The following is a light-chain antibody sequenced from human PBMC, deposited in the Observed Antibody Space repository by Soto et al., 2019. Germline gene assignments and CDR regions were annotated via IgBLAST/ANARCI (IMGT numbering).Light chain of an antibody. Sequence: IAMTQSPTTLSVSPGERATFSCRASQSVSSNLAWYQQKPGQAPRLLIYGASTRATGIPARFSGSGSGTEFTLTISSLQSEDFAVYYCQQYNDWPPTFGQGPRWIS. CDR1: QSVSSN. J-gene: IGKJ1*01. CDR2: GAS. CDR3: QQYNDWPPT. V-gene: IGKV3-15*01.